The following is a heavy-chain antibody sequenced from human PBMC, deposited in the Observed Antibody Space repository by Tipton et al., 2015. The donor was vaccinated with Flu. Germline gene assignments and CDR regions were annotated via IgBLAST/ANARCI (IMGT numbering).Heavy chain of an antibody. Sequence: QVQLVQSGAEVKKPGASMKVSCKTSGYSFTDYDINWVRQAPGQGLEWMGWVNPKNGNAGYAQKFRGRVTMTRSTSNTTAYMELNSLRSDDTAIYFCARGPSNSLTHSYWYLDLWGRGTLITVSS. D-gene: IGHD4-23*01. CDR2: VNPKNGNA. CDR1: GYSFTDYD. V-gene: IGHV1-8*02. CDR3: ARGPSNSLTHSYWYLDL. J-gene: IGHJ2*01.